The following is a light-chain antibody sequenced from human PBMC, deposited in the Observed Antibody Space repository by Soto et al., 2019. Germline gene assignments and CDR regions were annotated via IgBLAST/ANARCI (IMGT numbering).Light chain of an antibody. CDR3: QSNYILPWT. CDR1: QYISNY. J-gene: IGKJ1*01. V-gene: IGKV1-39*01. Sequence: DIQVTQSPPSLCASVGDRVTITCRTSQYISNYLNWYQHKAGKAPQLLIYSASTLQIGVPSRFSGSGSGTEFTLTISTLQPDDYASYYCQSNYILPWTFGQGTKVDIK. CDR2: SAS.